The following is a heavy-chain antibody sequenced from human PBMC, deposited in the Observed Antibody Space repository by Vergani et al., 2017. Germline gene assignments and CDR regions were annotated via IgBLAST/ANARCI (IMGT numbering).Heavy chain of an antibody. J-gene: IGHJ4*02. CDR3: ARDVLGTAVFDY. CDR1: GGSISSSSYY. V-gene: IGHV4-39*07. Sequence: QLQLQESGPGLVKPSETLSLTCTVSGGSISSSSYYWGWIRQPPGKGLEWIGSIYYSGSTYYNPSLKSQVTISVDTSKNQFSLKLSSVTAADTAVYYCARDVLGTAVFDYWGQGTLVTVAS. CDR2: IYYSGST. D-gene: IGHD4-23*01.